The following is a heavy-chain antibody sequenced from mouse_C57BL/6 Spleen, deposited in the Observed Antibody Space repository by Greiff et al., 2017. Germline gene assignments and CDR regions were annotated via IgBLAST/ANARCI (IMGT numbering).Heavy chain of an antibody. J-gene: IGHJ4*01. CDR1: GYTFTSYW. Sequence: QVQLQQPGAELVKPGASVKMSCKASGYTFTSYWINWVKQRHGQGLEWIGDINPGSGSNNYNEQIKSKATLTVDTSSSTAYMQLSSLTTAVSAVDYWARKSPYAMDYWGQGTSVTVSS. V-gene: IGHV1-55*01. CDR3: ARKSPYAMDY. CDR2: INPGSGSN.